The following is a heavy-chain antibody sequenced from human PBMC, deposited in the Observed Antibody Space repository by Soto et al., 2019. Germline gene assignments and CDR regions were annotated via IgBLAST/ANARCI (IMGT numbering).Heavy chain of an antibody. D-gene: IGHD6-19*01. J-gene: IGHJ4*02. CDR2: IKHDGSER. Sequence: EVQLVESGGGLVQPGGSLRLSCAASGFTFSSYWMTWVRQAPGKGLEWVANIKHDGSERYYVDSVKGRFTISRDNAKNSLYLQMNSLRAEDTAVYYCAVGMDSGGWSYWGQGTLVTVSS. CDR1: GFTFSSYW. V-gene: IGHV3-7*01. CDR3: AVGMDSGGWSY.